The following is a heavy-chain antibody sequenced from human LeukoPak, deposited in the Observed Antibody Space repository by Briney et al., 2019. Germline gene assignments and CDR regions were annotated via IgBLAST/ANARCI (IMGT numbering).Heavy chain of an antibody. CDR1: GFTFSDYY. Sequence: GGSLRLSCAASGFTFSDYYMSWIRQAPGKGLEWASHISTSGSTIYYADSVKGRFTISRDNAKNSLYLQMNSLRAEDTAVYYCARDLGQYYDTSDNWFDPWGQGTLVTVSS. D-gene: IGHD3-22*01. J-gene: IGHJ5*02. CDR2: ISTSGSTI. CDR3: ARDLGQYYDTSDNWFDP. V-gene: IGHV3-11*04.